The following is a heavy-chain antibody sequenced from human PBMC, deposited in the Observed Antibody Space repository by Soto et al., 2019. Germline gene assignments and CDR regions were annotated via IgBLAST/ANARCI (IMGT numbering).Heavy chain of an antibody. J-gene: IGHJ4*02. CDR2: ISYDGSNK. CDR3: ARDLRSGWYGADY. Sequence: QVQLVESGRGVVQPGRSLRLSCAASGFTFSSYAMHWVRKAPGKGLEWVAVISYDGSNKYYADSVKGRFTISRDNSKNTLYLQMNSLRAEDTAVYYCARDLRSGWYGADYWGQGTLVTVSS. CDR1: GFTFSSYA. V-gene: IGHV3-30-3*01. D-gene: IGHD6-19*01.